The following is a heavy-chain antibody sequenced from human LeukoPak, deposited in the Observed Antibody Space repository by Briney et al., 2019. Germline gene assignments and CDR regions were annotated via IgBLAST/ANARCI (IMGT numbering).Heavy chain of an antibody. Sequence: ASVKVSCKASGYTFTSYDINWVRQATGQGLGWMGWMNPNSGNTGYAQKFQGRVTMTRNTSISTAYMELSSLRSEDTAVYYCARGDYYDSSGISWFDPWGQGTLVTVSS. V-gene: IGHV1-8*01. D-gene: IGHD3-22*01. J-gene: IGHJ5*02. CDR3: ARGDYYDSSGISWFDP. CDR2: MNPNSGNT. CDR1: GYTFTSYD.